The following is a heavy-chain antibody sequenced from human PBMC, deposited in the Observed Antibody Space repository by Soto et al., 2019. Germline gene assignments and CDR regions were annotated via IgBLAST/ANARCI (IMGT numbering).Heavy chain of an antibody. CDR2: ISGSGGST. V-gene: IGHV3-23*01. CDR1: GFTFSNYA. D-gene: IGHD4-17*01. J-gene: IGHJ4*02. CDR3: ARAFGYGDYWEFGY. Sequence: EVPLLESGGGLVQPGGSLRLSCAASGFTFSNYAMSWFRQAPGKGLEWVSAISGSGGSTYSADSVKGRFTISSDNSKNTLYLQMNSLKAEDTAVYYCARAFGYGDYWEFGYWGQGTLVTVSS.